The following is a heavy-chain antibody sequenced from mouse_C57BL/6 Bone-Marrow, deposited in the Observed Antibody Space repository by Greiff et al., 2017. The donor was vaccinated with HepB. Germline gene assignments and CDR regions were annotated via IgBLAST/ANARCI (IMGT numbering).Heavy chain of an antibody. Sequence: LQESGAELARPGASVKLSCKASGYTFTSYGISWVKQRTGQGLEWIGEIYPRSGNTYYNEKFKGKATLTADKSSSTAYMELRSLTSEDSAVYFCAREGILRYYFDYWGQGTTLTVSS. CDR1: GYTFTSYG. CDR2: IYPRSGNT. V-gene: IGHV1-81*01. CDR3: AREGILRYYFDY. D-gene: IGHD1-1*01. J-gene: IGHJ2*01.